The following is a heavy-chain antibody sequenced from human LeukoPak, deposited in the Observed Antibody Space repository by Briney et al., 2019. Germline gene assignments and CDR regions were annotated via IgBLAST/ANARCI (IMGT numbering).Heavy chain of an antibody. Sequence: GGSLRLSCAASGFTFSSYGMHWVRQAPGKGLEWVAFIRYDGSNKYYADSVKGRFTISRDNSKNTLYLQMNSLRAEDTAVYYCAKRGRAAAGTFDYWGQGTLVTVSS. CDR1: GFTFSSYG. CDR3: AKRGRAAAGTFDY. J-gene: IGHJ4*02. CDR2: IRYDGSNK. D-gene: IGHD6-13*01. V-gene: IGHV3-30*02.